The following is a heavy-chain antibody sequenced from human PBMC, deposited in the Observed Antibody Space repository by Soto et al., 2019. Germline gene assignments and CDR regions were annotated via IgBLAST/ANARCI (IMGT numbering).Heavy chain of an antibody. Sequence: GESLKISCKGSGYSFTSYWIGWVRQMPGKGLEWMGIIYPGDSDTRYSPSFQGQVTISADKSISTAYLQWSSLKASDTTMYYCARHHYAITGTTPFDYWGQGTLVTVSS. CDR1: GYSFTSYW. J-gene: IGHJ4*02. CDR3: ARHHYAITGTTPFDY. V-gene: IGHV5-51*01. CDR2: IYPGDSDT. D-gene: IGHD1-20*01.